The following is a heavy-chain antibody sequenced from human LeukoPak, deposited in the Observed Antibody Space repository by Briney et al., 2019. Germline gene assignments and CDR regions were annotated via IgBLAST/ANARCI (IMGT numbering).Heavy chain of an antibody. D-gene: IGHD4-11*01. V-gene: IGHV4-30-2*01. J-gene: IGHJ1*01. CDR1: GGSISSGGYY. Sequence: SQTLSLTCTVSGGSISSGGYYWSWIRQPPGKGLEWIGYIYHSGSTYYNPSLKSRVTISVDRSKNQFSLKLSSVTAADTAVYYCARGGTTVTTPFQHWGQGTLVTVSS. CDR3: ARGGTTVTTPFQH. CDR2: IYHSGST.